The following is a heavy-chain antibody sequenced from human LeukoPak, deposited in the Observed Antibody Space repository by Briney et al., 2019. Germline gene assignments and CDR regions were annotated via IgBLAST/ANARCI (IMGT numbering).Heavy chain of an antibody. Sequence: ASVKVSCKASGGTFSSYAISWVRQAPGQELECMGGIIPIFGTANYAQKFQGRVTITTDESTSTAYMELSSLRSEDTAVYYCAREITIFGVVTNYLFDYWGQGTLVTVSS. D-gene: IGHD3-3*01. J-gene: IGHJ4*02. CDR1: GGTFSSYA. CDR2: IIPIFGTA. V-gene: IGHV1-69*05. CDR3: AREITIFGVVTNYLFDY.